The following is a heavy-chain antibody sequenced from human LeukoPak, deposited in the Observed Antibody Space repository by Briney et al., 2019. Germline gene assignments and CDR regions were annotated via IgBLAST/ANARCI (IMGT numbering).Heavy chain of an antibody. CDR3: ARGPEDQLPLYYFVY. D-gene: IGHD2-2*01. Sequence: SETLSLTCAVYGGSFSGYYWSWIRQPPGKGLEWIGEINHSGSTNYNPSLKSRVTISVDTSKNQFSVKLSSVTAADAAVYYCARGPEDQLPLYYFVYWGQGALVTVSS. V-gene: IGHV4-34*01. CDR1: GGSFSGYY. J-gene: IGHJ4*02. CDR2: INHSGST.